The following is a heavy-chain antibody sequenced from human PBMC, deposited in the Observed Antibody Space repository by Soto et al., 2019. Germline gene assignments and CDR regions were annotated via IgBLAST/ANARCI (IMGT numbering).Heavy chain of an antibody. J-gene: IGHJ6*02. CDR1: GYSFTSYW. V-gene: IGHV5-10-1*01. CDR3: ARLAMATGRGYYGMDV. D-gene: IGHD5-12*01. CDR2: IDPSDSYT. Sequence: GESLKISCKGSGYSFTSYWISWVRQMPGKGLEWMGRIDPSDSYTNYSPSFQGHVTISADKSISTAYLQWSSLKASDTAMYYCARLAMATGRGYYGMDVWGQGTTVTVSS.